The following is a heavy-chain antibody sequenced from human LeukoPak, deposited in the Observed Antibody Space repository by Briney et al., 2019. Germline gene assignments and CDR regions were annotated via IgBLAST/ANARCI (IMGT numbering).Heavy chain of an antibody. J-gene: IGHJ4*02. CDR3: AKGLGTSGYHDY. V-gene: IGHV3-23*01. D-gene: IGHD3-22*01. Sequence: GGSLRLSCAASGFPFSNYAMTWVRQAPGKGLERVSGIRDSGDRTYYADSVKGRITISRDNSKNMLYLQMNSLGVEDTALYYCAKGLGTSGYHDYWGQGTLVTVSS. CDR2: IRDSGDRT. CDR1: GFPFSNYA.